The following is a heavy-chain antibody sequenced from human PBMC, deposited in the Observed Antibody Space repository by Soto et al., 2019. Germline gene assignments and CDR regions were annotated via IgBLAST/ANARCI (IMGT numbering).Heavy chain of an antibody. CDR3: ARAGGYYESSGYYYANYYYGMDV. Sequence: GASVKVSCKASGGTFSSYAISWVRQAPEQGLEWMGGIIPIFGTANYAQKFQGRVTITADESTSTAYMELSSLRSEDTAVYYCARAGGYYESSGYYYANYYYGMDVWGQGTTVTVSS. J-gene: IGHJ6*02. V-gene: IGHV1-69*13. CDR1: GGTFSSYA. CDR2: IIPIFGTA. D-gene: IGHD3-22*01.